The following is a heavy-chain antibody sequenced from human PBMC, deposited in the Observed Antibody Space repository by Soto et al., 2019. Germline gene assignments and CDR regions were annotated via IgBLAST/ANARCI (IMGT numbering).Heavy chain of an antibody. CDR3: ARETTIVVVVAATHAFDI. J-gene: IGHJ3*02. CDR2: IYHSGST. Sequence: SETLSLTCAVSGGSISSSNWWSWVRQPPGKGLEWIGEIYHSGSTNYNPSLKSRVTISVDKSKNQFSLKLSSVTAADTAVYYCARETTIVVVVAATHAFDIWGQGTMVTVSS. V-gene: IGHV4-4*02. D-gene: IGHD2-15*01. CDR1: GGSISSSNW.